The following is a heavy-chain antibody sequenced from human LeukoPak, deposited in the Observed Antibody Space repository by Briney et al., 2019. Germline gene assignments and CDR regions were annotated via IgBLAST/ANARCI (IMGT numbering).Heavy chain of an antibody. V-gene: IGHV3-48*03. Sequence: GGSLRLSCAVSGFTFRTYEMNWVRQAPGKGLEWVSYLSSTGDIIYYADSVKGRFTISRDNAKSSLDLQMNSLRADDTAVYYCETYYYDTSGYYYDSWGQGTLVTVSS. CDR3: ETYYYDTSGYYYDS. D-gene: IGHD3-22*01. J-gene: IGHJ5*01. CDR2: LSSTGDII. CDR1: GFTFRTYE.